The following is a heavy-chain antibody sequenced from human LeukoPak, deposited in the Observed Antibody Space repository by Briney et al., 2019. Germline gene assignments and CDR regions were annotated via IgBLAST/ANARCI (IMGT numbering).Heavy chain of an antibody. CDR1: GDSIGTYY. D-gene: IGHD3-10*01. J-gene: IGHJ4*02. V-gene: IGHV4-59*01. CDR2: IYYSGYT. CDR3: ARSKWGVNSFDY. Sequence: SETLSLTCTISGDSIGTYYWSWIRQPPGKGLEWIGYIYYSGYTNYSPSLKSRVTISVDTSKNQFSLKLSSVTAADTAVYYCARSKWGVNSFDYWGQGTLVTVSS.